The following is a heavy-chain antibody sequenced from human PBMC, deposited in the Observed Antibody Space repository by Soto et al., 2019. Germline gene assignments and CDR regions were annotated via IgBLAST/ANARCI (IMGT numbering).Heavy chain of an antibody. CDR1: GLTFSAYG. CDR2: ISYDGSKK. Sequence: GGSLRLSCNASGLTFSAYGLHWVRQAPGKGLEWVATISYDGSKKYFGDSVKGRFTISRDNSKSTLYLEMNSLRTEDTAVYYCAKASHCNKGRCSLGLIGDRALDIWGQGTMVTVSS. CDR3: AKASHCNKGRCSLGLIGDRALDI. V-gene: IGHV3-30*18. D-gene: IGHD2-8*01. J-gene: IGHJ3*02.